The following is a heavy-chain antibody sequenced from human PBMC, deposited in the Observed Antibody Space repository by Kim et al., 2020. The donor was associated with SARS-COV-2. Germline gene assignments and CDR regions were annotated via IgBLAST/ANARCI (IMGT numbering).Heavy chain of an antibody. J-gene: IGHJ4*02. Sequence: SETLSLTCTVSGGSISSSSYYWGWIRQPPGKGLEWIGSIYYSGSTYYNPSLKSRVTISVDTSKNQFSLKLSSVTAADTAVYYCATPAGVVPAATYGDMGFGYFDYWGQGTLVTVSS. V-gene: IGHV4-39*01. CDR1: GGSISSSSYY. CDR2: IYYSGST. CDR3: ATPAGVVPAATYGDMGFGYFDY. D-gene: IGHD2-2*01.